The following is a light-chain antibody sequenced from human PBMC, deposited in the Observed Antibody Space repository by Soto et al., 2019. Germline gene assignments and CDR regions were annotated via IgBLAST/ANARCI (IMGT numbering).Light chain of an antibody. J-gene: IGKJ4*01. CDR2: TTS. CDR3: QQANSFPLT. Sequence: DIQMTQSPSSVSASVGDRVTITCRASQDINNWLAWYQQKPGKAPKVLIYTTSNLQSGVPSRFSGSGSGTDFTLTINSLQPEDFATYYCQQANSFPLTFGGGTKVEIK. V-gene: IGKV1D-12*01. CDR1: QDINNW.